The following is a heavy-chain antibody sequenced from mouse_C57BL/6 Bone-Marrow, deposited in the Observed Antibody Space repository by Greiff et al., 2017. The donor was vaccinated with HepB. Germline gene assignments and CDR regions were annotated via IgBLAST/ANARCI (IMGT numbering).Heavy chain of an antibody. D-gene: IGHD1-1*01. CDR3: ARFSYYYGSSYDYAMDY. Sequence: QVQLQQPGAELVRPGTSVKLSCKASGYTFTSYWMHWVKQRPGQGLEWIGVIDPSDSYTNFNQKFKGKATLTVDTSSSTAYMQLSSLTSEDSAVYYCARFSYYYGSSYDYAMDYWGQGTSVTVSS. V-gene: IGHV1-59*01. CDR1: GYTFTSYW. CDR2: IDPSDSYT. J-gene: IGHJ4*01.